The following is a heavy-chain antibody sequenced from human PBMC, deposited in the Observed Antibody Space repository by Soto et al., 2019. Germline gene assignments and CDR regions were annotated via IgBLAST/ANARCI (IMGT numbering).Heavy chain of an antibody. CDR1: GYTFTSYA. Sequence: QVQLVQSGAEVKKPGASVKVSCKASGYTFTSYAMHWVRQAPGQRLEWMGWINAGNGNTKYSQKFQGRVTITRDTSASTAYMELSSLRSEDTVVYYCARVGTYNWNDGWFDPWGQGTLVTVSS. V-gene: IGHV1-3*01. CDR3: ARVGTYNWNDGWFDP. D-gene: IGHD1-1*01. CDR2: INAGNGNT. J-gene: IGHJ5*02.